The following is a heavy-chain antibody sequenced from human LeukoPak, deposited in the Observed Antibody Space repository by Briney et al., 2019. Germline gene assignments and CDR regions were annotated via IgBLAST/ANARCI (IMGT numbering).Heavy chain of an antibody. Sequence: ASVTVSCKASGYTFTGYYMHWLRQAPGQGLEWMGWINHNSGGTNYPQKLQGRATNNRDPSISTTYMELSRLRSEDTAVYYCAREIVVVVAATQDYYYYYGMDVWGQGTTVTVSS. CDR1: GYTFTGYY. V-gene: IGHV1-2*02. J-gene: IGHJ6*02. D-gene: IGHD2-15*01. CDR3: AREIVVVVAATQDYYYYYGMDV. CDR2: INHNSGGT.